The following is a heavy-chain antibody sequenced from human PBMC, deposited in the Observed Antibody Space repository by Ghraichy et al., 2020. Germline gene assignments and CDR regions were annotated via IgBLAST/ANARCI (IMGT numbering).Heavy chain of an antibody. Sequence: ASVKVSCKAAGYTYSDQHMHWLRQAPGQGLEWVGRINPKTAATKYARKFQGRVTMTRDTSLATIYMELSSLISDDPGVYYCARAGLRGPMDNWFDPWGQGTLVTVSS. V-gene: IGHV1-2*05. CDR3: ARAGLRGPMDNWFDP. CDR1: GYTYSDQH. D-gene: IGHD3/OR15-3a*01. J-gene: IGHJ5*02. CDR2: INPKTAAT.